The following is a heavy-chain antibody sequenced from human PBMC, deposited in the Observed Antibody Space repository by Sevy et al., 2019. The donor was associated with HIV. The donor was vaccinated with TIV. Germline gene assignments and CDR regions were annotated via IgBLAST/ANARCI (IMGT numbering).Heavy chain of an antibody. V-gene: IGHV3-30-3*01. CDR2: ISYDGSNK. CDR3: ARDQHDYAGNLRTGWFDP. D-gene: IGHD4-17*01. CDR1: GFTFSSYA. J-gene: IGHJ5*02. Sequence: GGSLRLSCAASGFTFSSYAMHWVRQAPGKGLEWVAVISYDGSNKYYADSVKGRFTISRDNSKNTLYLQVKSLRTEDTAVYYCARDQHDYAGNLRTGWFDPWGQGTLITVSS.